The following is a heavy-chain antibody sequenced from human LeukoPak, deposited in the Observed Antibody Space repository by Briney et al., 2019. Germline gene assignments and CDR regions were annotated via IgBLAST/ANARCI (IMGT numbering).Heavy chain of an antibody. CDR1: GYTFTSYD. J-gene: IGHJ4*02. D-gene: IGHD5-18*01. CDR2: ISAYNGNT. Sequence: ASVKVSCKASGYTFTSYDINWVRQAPGQGLEWMGWISAYNGNTNYAQKLQGRVTMTTDTSTSTAYMELRSLRSDDTAVYYCARDRRGYSYGNIDYWGQGTLVTVSS. CDR3: ARDRRGYSYGNIDY. V-gene: IGHV1-18*01.